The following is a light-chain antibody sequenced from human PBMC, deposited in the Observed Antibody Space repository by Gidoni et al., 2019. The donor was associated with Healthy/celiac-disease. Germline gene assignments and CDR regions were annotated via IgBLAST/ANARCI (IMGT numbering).Light chain of an antibody. CDR3: QQSYSTPRT. Sequence: DFQMPQSPSSLSASVGDRVTITCRASQSIRSYLNWYQQKPGKAPKLLIYASSSLQSGVPSRFSGSGSGTDVTLTISSLQPEDFATYYCQQSYSTPRTFGQGTQVDIK. V-gene: IGKV1-39*01. CDR1: QSIRSY. J-gene: IGKJ1*01. CDR2: ASS.